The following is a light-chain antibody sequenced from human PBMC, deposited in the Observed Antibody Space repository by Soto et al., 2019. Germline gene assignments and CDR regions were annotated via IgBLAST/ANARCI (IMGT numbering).Light chain of an antibody. CDR3: QQYGSSRT. CDR1: QTISSGS. V-gene: IGKV3-20*01. Sequence: EIVLTQSPGTLSLSPGEGATLSCRASQTISSGSLAWYQQKPGQPPRLLIYGASSRAASIPARFSGSGSGTDFSLTISRLEPEDFAVYYCQQYGSSRTFGQGTKVEV. J-gene: IGKJ1*01. CDR2: GAS.